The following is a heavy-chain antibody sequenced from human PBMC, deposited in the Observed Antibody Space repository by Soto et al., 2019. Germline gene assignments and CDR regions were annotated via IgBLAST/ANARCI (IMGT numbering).Heavy chain of an antibody. Sequence: QVQLVEAGGGVVQPGRALRLSCAASGFTFSYYGMHGVRQAPGKGLELVAVIWDDGSNKFYADSVKGRFTISRDNSKNTQFLQMTSQRAEHKAVYYDEKDRGSYGYYYGMSVWRQGTTVTVSS. CDR3: EKDRGSYGYYYGMSV. D-gene: IGHD5-18*01. CDR2: IWDDGSNK. V-gene: IGHV3-33*06. CDR1: GFTFSYYG. J-gene: IGHJ6*02.